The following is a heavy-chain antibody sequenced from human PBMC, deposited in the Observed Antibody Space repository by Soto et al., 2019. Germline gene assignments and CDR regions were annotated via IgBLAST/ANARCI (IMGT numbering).Heavy chain of an antibody. CDR2: IYYGGSI. CDR1: GGSISSGY. V-gene: IGHV4-59*01. CDR3: TGAYYDVSGYSLDP. Sequence: QVQLQESGPGLVKPSETLSLTCSVSGGSISSGYWTWIRQPPGKGLEWIGYIYYGGSINYNPSLKSGVIISVDTAKNQFSLRLSSVSAADTAVYYCTGAYYDVSGYSLDPWGQGTSVTVSS. D-gene: IGHD3-22*01. J-gene: IGHJ5*02.